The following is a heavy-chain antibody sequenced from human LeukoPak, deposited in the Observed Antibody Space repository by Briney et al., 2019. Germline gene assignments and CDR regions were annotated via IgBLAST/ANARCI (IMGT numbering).Heavy chain of an antibody. Sequence: SETLSLTCTVSGGSIRGYYWRWIRQPAGKGLEWIGRIYTSGSTNYNPSLKSRVTMSVDTSKNQFSLKLSSVTAADTAVYYCARGHDYVWGSYRHWGQGTLVTVSS. CDR1: GGSIRGYY. V-gene: IGHV4-4*07. CDR3: ARGHDYVWGSYRH. J-gene: IGHJ4*02. CDR2: IYTSGST. D-gene: IGHD3-16*02.